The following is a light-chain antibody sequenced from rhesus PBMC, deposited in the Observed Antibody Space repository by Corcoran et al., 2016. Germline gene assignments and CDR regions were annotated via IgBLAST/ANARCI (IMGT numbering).Light chain of an antibody. CDR1: QGSTND. Sequence: DIQMTQSPSSLSASVGDRVTITCRASQGSTNDVAWYQQKTGKAPKPLIYQASNLQSGVPSRFSGGGSGTDYSFTFSCLNPEDVATSYCQHAYYTPFTFGPGTKLYIK. CDR3: QHAYYTPFT. J-gene: IGKJ3*01. CDR2: QAS. V-gene: IGKV1-25*01.